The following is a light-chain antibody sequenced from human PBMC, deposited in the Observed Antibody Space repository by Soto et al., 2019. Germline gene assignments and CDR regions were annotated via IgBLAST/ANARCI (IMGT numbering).Light chain of an antibody. CDR3: QQYNKWPIT. J-gene: IGKJ5*01. V-gene: IGKV3-15*01. Sequence: EIVMTQSPATLSVSPGARAPLSCRASQSVSSSVAWYQQRPGQAPRLLIFGASFRATGIPAGFSGSGSGTEFTLTISSLQSEDFAVYYCQQYNKWPITFGQGTRLEIK. CDR2: GAS. CDR1: QSVSSS.